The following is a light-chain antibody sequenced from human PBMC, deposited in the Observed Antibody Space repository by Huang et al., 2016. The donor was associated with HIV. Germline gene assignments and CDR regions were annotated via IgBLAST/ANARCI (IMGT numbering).Light chain of an antibody. V-gene: IGKV2-30*02. CDR3: MQGTHWPQT. Sequence: DVVLTKSPLSLPVTLGQPASISCKSSHSLLHSDGNTYLTWFLQMPGQSPRRLISKVSNRDFGVPARVSGSGSGADFTLTISRVEADDIGVYYCMQGTHWPQTFGQGTKVEVK. CDR2: KVS. CDR1: HSLLHSDGNTY. J-gene: IGKJ1*01.